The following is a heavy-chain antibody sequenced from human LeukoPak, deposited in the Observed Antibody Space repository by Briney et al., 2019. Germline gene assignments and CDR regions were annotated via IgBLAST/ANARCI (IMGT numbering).Heavy chain of an antibody. J-gene: IGHJ6*03. Sequence: GSLRLSCTVSGFTVSSNSMSWVRQAPGKGLEWIGCIYYSGYTNYKSSLKSRVTISVDTSKNQFSLKLSSVTAADTAVYYCARTTMVRGTYYMDVWGKGTTVTVSS. CDR3: ARTTMVRGTYYMDV. V-gene: IGHV4-59*02. CDR1: GFTVSSNS. D-gene: IGHD3-10*01. CDR2: IYYSGYT.